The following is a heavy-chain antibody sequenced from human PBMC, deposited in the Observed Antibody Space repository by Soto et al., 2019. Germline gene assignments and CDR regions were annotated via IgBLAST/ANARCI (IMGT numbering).Heavy chain of an antibody. D-gene: IGHD3-22*01. CDR2: ISYDGSNK. CDR3: AKEGYDSGAFDI. J-gene: IGHJ3*02. V-gene: IGHV3-30*18. Sequence: GGSLRLSCAASGSTFSSYSMHWVRQAPGKGLEWVAVISYDGSNKYYADSVKGRFTISRDNSKNTLYLQMNSLRAEDTAVYYCAKEGYDSGAFDIWGQGTMVTVSS. CDR1: GSTFSSYS.